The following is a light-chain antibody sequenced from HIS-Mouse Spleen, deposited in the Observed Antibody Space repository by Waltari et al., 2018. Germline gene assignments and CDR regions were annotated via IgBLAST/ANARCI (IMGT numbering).Light chain of an antibody. CDR3: SSYTSSSFNVV. Sequence: QSALTQPASVSGSPGQSITISCTGTSSDVGGYNYVSWYQQHPGKAPKLMISDVSNRPSGVSNRVSGSKSGNTASLTISVLQAEDEADYYCSSYTSSSFNVVFGGGTKLTVL. V-gene: IGLV2-14*03. J-gene: IGLJ2*01. CDR1: SSDVGGYNY. CDR2: DVS.